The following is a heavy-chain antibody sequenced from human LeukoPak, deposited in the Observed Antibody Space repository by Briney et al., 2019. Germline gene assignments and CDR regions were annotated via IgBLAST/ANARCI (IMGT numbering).Heavy chain of an antibody. Sequence: PGXGXXWXGXIYYSGSTNYNPSLKSRVTISVDTSKNQFSLKLSSVTAADTAVYYCARTYYDYVWGSYRFDYWGQGTLVTVSS. CDR3: ARTYYDYVWGSYRFDY. CDR2: IYYSGST. J-gene: IGHJ4*02. V-gene: IGHV4-59*01. D-gene: IGHD3-16*02.